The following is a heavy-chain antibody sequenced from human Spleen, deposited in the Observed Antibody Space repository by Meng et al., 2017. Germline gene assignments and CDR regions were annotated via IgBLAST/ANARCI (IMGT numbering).Heavy chain of an antibody. Sequence: SETLSLTCTVSGGSISNHYWSWIRQPPGKGLEWIGLIYYSGSTNYNPSLKSRVSMSVDTSKNQFSLKVTSVTTADTAVYYCARSTGFGSGWYRGPVHFDYWGQGMLVTVSS. J-gene: IGHJ4*02. D-gene: IGHD6-19*01. CDR3: ARSTGFGSGWYRGPVHFDY. V-gene: IGHV4-59*11. CDR1: GGSISNHY. CDR2: IYYSGST.